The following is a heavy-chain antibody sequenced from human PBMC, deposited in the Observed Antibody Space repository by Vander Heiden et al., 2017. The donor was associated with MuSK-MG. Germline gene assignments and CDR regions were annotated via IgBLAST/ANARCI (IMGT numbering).Heavy chain of an antibody. V-gene: IGHV4-59*01. CDR2: IYYSGST. J-gene: IGHJ5*02. CDR3: ARADCSSTSCYGGDNWFDP. CDR1: GGTTSSYY. Sequence: QVQLQESGPGLVKPSGTLSLPCTVSGGTTSSYYGSWIRQPPGKGLEWIGYIYYSGSTNYNPSLKSRVTISVDTAKNQFSLKLSSVTAADTAVYYCARADCSSTSCYGGDNWFDPWGQGTLVTVSS. D-gene: IGHD2-2*01.